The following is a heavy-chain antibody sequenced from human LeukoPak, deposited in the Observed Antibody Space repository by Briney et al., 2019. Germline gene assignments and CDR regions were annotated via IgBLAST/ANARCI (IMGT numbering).Heavy chain of an antibody. J-gene: IGHJ6*03. D-gene: IGHD2-15*01. Sequence: GGSLRLSCAASGFSLSTFLSWVRQAPGGGLEWVAAISGSGDKTYHADSVKGRFTISKDNSENRLSLQMDSLRAEDTAVYFCAKDTTAWWYHRAYMNVWGKGTTVTVSS. CDR2: ISGSGDKT. CDR3: AKDTTAWWYHRAYMNV. CDR1: GFSLSTF. V-gene: IGHV3-23*01.